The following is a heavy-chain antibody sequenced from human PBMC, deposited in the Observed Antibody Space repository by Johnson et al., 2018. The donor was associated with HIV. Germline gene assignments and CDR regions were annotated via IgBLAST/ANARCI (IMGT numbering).Heavy chain of an antibody. D-gene: IGHD1-1*01. J-gene: IGHJ3*02. CDR3: TTGLYWNDAFDI. V-gene: IGHV3-15*01. CDR1: GFTLSDAW. Sequence: VQLVESGGGLVKPGGSLRLSCAASGFTLSDAWMNWVRQAQGKGLEWVGCVKSKTDGETRDYAALVRDRITMSRDGSKNTLYLQMNSMKTEDTAIYYCTTGLYWNDAFDIWGQGTMVIVSS. CDR2: VKSKTDGETR.